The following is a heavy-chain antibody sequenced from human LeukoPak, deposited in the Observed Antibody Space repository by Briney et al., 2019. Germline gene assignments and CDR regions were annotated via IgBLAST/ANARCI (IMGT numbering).Heavy chain of an antibody. CDR1: GGSISSTTYY. D-gene: IGHD1-26*01. Sequence: SETLSLTCTVPGGSISSTTYYWGWIRQPPGKGLEWIVSIHYSGSTYYNPSLESRVTISIDTSKNQFSLKLSSVTAADTAVYYCARGTTMGASAYWGQGTLVTVSS. V-gene: IGHV4-39*07. CDR2: IHYSGST. CDR3: ARGTTMGASAY. J-gene: IGHJ4*02.